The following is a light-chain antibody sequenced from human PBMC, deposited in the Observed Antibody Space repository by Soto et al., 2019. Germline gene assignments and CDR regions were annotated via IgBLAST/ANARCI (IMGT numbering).Light chain of an antibody. Sequence: TITCRASQTISSWLALYQQKPEKASKLLIYKASTLKSGVPSRFSGSGSGTEFPLTIRSLQPDDFATYYCQHYNSYSEAFGQGTKVDI. J-gene: IGKJ1*01. CDR2: KAS. V-gene: IGKV1-5*03. CDR1: QTISSW. CDR3: QHYNSYSEA.